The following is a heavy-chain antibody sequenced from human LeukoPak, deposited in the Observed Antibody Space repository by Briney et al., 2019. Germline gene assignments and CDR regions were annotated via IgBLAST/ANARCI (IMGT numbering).Heavy chain of an antibody. CDR3: AKELGSSWYSYFDY. Sequence: PGGSLRLSCAASGFTFSSYSMNWVRQAPGKGLEWVSSISGSSTYIYYADSVKGRFTISRDNAKNSLYLQMNSLRAEDTAVYYCAKELGSSWYSYFDYWGQGTLVTVSS. D-gene: IGHD6-13*01. V-gene: IGHV3-21*04. J-gene: IGHJ4*02. CDR2: ISGSSTYI. CDR1: GFTFSSYS.